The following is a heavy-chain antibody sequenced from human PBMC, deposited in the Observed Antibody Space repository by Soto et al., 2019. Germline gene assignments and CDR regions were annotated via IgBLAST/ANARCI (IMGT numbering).Heavy chain of an antibody. CDR2: INHSGST. J-gene: IGHJ1*01. CDR3: ARGTKRVAGNYFQH. CDR1: GGSFSGYY. D-gene: IGHD6-19*01. Sequence: SETLSLTCAVYGGSFSGYYWSWIRQRPGKGLEWIGEINHSGSTNYNPSLKSRVTISVDTSKNQFSLKLSSVTAADTAVYYCARGTKRVAGNYFQHWGQGTLVTVSS. V-gene: IGHV4-34*01.